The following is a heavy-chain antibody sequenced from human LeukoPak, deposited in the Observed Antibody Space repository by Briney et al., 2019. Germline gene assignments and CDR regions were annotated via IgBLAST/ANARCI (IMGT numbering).Heavy chain of an antibody. J-gene: IGHJ4*02. D-gene: IGHD3-22*01. Sequence: ASVKVSCKASGYIFTNYVLHWVRQAPGQGLEWMGWINTNTGNPTYAQGFTGRFVFSLDTSVSTAYLQIRSLKADDTAMYYCARGDYDTHGYQTRWGQGTLVTVSS. CDR1: GYIFTNYV. V-gene: IGHV7-4-1*01. CDR2: INTNTGNP. CDR3: ARGDYDTHGYQTR.